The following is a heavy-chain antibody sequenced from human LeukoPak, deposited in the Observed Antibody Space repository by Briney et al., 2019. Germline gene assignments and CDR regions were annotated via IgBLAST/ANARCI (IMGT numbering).Heavy chain of an antibody. CDR2: IYHSGST. V-gene: IGHV4-38-2*02. CDR3: ARGHCRTNNCPHDSSWPFDP. D-gene: IGHD6-13*01. J-gene: IGHJ5*02. Sequence: SETLSLTCSVSGYSVSSGYYWGWIRQPPGKGLEWIGSIYHSGSTYYNPSLKSRVTVSVDTSKNQFSLRLNSVTAADTAVYYCARGHCRTNNCPHDSSWPFDPWGQGTLVTVSS. CDR1: GYSVSSGYY.